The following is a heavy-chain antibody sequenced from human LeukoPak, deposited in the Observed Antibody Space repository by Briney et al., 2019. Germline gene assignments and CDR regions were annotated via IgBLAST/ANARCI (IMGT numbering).Heavy chain of an antibody. D-gene: IGHD2-2*01. V-gene: IGHV1-69*13. CDR2: IIPIFGTA. Sequence: SVKVSCKASGGTFSSYAISWVRQAPGQGLEWMGGIIPIFGTANYAQEFQGRVTITADESTSTAYMELSSLRSEDTAVYYCARGAHLPAYYYYGMDVWGQGTTVTVSS. J-gene: IGHJ6*02. CDR1: GGTFSSYA. CDR3: ARGAHLPAYYYYGMDV.